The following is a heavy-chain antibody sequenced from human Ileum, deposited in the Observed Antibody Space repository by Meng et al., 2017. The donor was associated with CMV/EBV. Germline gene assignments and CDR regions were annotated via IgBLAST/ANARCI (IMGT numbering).Heavy chain of an antibody. V-gene: IGHV6-1*01. CDR2: TYYRSKWYN. D-gene: IGHD1-1*01. J-gene: IGHJ4*02. Sequence: SQTLSLTCALSVDSVSSNSAAWNWIRQSPSRGLEWLGRTYYRSKWYNDYAVSVKSRININPDTSKNQFSLQLNSVTPEDTAVYYCARVLAQLDAFDYWGQGTLVTVSS. CDR1: VDSVSSNSAA. CDR3: ARVLAQLDAFDY.